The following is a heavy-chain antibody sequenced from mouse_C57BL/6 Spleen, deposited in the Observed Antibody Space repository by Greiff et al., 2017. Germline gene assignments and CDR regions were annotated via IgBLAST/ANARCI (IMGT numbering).Heavy chain of an antibody. CDR1: GYTFTSYW. Sequence: VQLQQSGAELVKPGASVKMSCKASGYTFTSYWITWVKQRPGQGLEWIGDIYPGSGSTNYNEKFKSKATLTVDTSSSTAYMQLSSLTSEDSAVYYCARDWYYGNGIYYAMDYWGQGTSVTVSS. CDR2: IYPGSGST. CDR3: ARDWYYGNGIYYAMDY. V-gene: IGHV1-55*01. J-gene: IGHJ4*01. D-gene: IGHD1-1*01.